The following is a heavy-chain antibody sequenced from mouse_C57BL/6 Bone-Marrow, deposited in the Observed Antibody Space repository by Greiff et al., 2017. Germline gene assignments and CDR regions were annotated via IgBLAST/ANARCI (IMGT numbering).Heavy chain of an antibody. D-gene: IGHD2-2*01. Sequence: QVQLKQPGAELVKPGASVKLSCKASGYTFTSYWMQWVKQRPGQGLEWIGEIDPSDSYTNYNQKFKGKATLTVDTSSSTAYMQLSSLTSEDSAVYYCARSRLWLRRKAWFAYWGQGTLVTVSA. J-gene: IGHJ3*01. CDR3: ARSRLWLRRKAWFAY. CDR1: GYTFTSYW. CDR2: IDPSDSYT. V-gene: IGHV1-50*01.